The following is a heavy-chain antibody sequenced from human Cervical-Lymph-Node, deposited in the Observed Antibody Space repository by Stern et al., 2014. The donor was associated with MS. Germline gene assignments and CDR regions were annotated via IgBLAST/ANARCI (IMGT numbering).Heavy chain of an antibody. CDR3: ARVGGYCSSTSCYADY. D-gene: IGHD2-2*01. J-gene: IGHJ4*02. V-gene: IGHV1-69*01. CDR1: GGTFSSYA. Sequence: QVPLVQSGAEVKKPGSSVKVSCKASGGTFSSYAISWVRQAPGQGLEWMGGIIPIFGTANYAQKFQGRVTITADESTSTAYMELSSLRSEDTAVYYCARVGGYCSSTSCYADYWGQGTLVTVSS. CDR2: IIPIFGTA.